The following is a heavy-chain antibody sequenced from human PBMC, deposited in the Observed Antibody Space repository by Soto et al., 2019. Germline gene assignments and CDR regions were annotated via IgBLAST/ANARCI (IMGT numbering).Heavy chain of an antibody. J-gene: IGHJ3*02. CDR2: ISSSGDTT. V-gene: IGHV3-23*01. Sequence: GGSLRLSCAASGFTFSSYAMNWVRQAPGKGLDWVSSISSSGDTTYYADSVRGRFTISRDNSKNTLFLQMSSLRVEDTAVYYCAKGRHSTASGGLFDMWGQGTKVTVSS. D-gene: IGHD6-13*01. CDR1: GFTFSSYA. CDR3: AKGRHSTASGGLFDM.